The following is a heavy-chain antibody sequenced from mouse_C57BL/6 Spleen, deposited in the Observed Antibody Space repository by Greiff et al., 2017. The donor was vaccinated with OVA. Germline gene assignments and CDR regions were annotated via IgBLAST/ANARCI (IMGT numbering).Heavy chain of an antibody. V-gene: IGHV5-9-1*02. CDR3: TRGVRWGAMDY. Sequence: EVQRVESGEGLVKPGGSLKLSCAASGFTFSSYAMSWVRQTPEKRLEWVAYISSGGDYIYYADTVKGRFTISRDNARNTLYLQMSSLKSEDTAMYYCTRGVRWGAMDYWGQGTSVTVSS. CDR2: ISSGGDYI. D-gene: IGHD2-14*01. J-gene: IGHJ4*01. CDR1: GFTFSSYA.